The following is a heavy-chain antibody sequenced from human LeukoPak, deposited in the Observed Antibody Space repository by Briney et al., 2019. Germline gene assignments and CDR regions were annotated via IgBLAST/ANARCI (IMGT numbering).Heavy chain of an antibody. CDR1: GYTFTSYG. Sequence: ASVKVSCKTSGYTFTSYGISWVRQAPGQGLEWMGWISPYNGNTNYVQKLQGRVTMTTDTSTSTAYMELRSLRSDDTAVYYCARDLSRRWPNSGSNYFDYWGQGTLVTVSS. J-gene: IGHJ4*02. D-gene: IGHD4-23*01. CDR3: ARDLSRRWPNSGSNYFDY. V-gene: IGHV1-18*01. CDR2: ISPYNGNT.